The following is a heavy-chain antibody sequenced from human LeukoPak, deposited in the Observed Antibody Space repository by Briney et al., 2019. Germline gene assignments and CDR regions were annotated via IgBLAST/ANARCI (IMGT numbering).Heavy chain of an antibody. V-gene: IGHV3-9*01. J-gene: IGHJ5*02. Sequence: GRSLRLSCAASGFTFDDYAMHWVRHAPGKGLEWVSGISWNSGSIGYADSVKGRFTISRDNAKNTLYLQMNSLRAEDTAVYYCARDVPHNWFDTWGQGTLVTVSS. CDR2: ISWNSGSI. CDR1: GFTFDDYA. CDR3: ARDVPHNWFDT.